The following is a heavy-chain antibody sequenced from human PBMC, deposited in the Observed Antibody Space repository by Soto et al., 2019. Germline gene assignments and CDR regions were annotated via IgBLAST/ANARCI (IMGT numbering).Heavy chain of an antibody. CDR3: AREICGGDCYTPSLGYDY. CDR2: ISAYNGNT. J-gene: IGHJ4*02. Sequence: ASVKVSCKASGYTFTSYGISWVRQAPGQGLEWMGWISAYNGNTNYAQKLQGRVTMTTDTSTSTAYMELRSLRSDDTAVYYCAREICGGDCYTPSLGYDYWGQGTLVTVSS. CDR1: GYTFTSYG. V-gene: IGHV1-18*01. D-gene: IGHD2-21*02.